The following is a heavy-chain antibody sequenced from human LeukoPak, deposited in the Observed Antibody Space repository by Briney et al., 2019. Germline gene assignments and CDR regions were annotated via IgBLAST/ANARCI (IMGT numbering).Heavy chain of an antibody. CDR3: AKDRDGADRIIL. CDR2: LNPNTGHA. D-gene: IGHD5-24*01. V-gene: IGHV1-2*06. CDR1: AYDFTGYH. J-gene: IGHJ4*02. Sequence: ASVKVSCKVVAYDFTGYHIHWVRQAPGQGPEWMGRLNPNTGHAVYAFKFQGRVTITRDTSINTAYMEVTRLTSDDTALYYCAKDRDGADRIILWGQGTLVTVSS.